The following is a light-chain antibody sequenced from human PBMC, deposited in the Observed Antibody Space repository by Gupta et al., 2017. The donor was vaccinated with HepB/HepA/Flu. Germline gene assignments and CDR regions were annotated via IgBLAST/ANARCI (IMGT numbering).Light chain of an antibody. CDR1: QGISNH. Sequence: AIGMALTPSPFSASVGDRVTITCRASQGISNHLVWYQQKPGKAPKLLIFGASTLSSGVPSRFRGSGSGTDFTLTISNLQSEDFAIYYCQQYYSRLSWTFGQGTKLEIK. CDR3: QQYYSRLSWT. CDR2: GAS. V-gene: IGKV1-8*01. J-gene: IGKJ1*01.